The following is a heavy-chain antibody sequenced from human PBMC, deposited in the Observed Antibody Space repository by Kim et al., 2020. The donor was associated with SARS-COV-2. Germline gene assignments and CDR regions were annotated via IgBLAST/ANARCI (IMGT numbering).Heavy chain of an antibody. CDR3: GQSSGYCSGGSCARRRFDY. J-gene: IGHJ4*02. Sequence: SGPTLVNPTQTLTLTCTFSGFSLSTGGVAVGWIRQPPGKALEWLALIYWDDDKRYSPSLKSRLTITKDTSKDQVVLTMTNMDPVDTATYYCGQSSGYCSGGSCARRRFDYWGQGTLVTVSS. D-gene: IGHD2-15*01. V-gene: IGHV2-5*02. CDR2: IYWDDDK. CDR1: GFSLSTGGVA.